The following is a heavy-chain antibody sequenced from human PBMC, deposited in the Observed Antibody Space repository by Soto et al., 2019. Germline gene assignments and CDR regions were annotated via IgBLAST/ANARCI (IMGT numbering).Heavy chain of an antibody. Sequence: LQLQESGSGLVKPSQTLTLTCTVSGASLSSGGYSWNWLRQPPGRGPEWLGYVYHTGAAIYNASLQSRLYISVDVSKSQFSLNLHSLTAADTAVYFCVRGSYTGPLDYWGPGTPVTVSS. CDR2: VYHTGAA. CDR1: GASLSSGGYS. D-gene: IGHD4-4*01. J-gene: IGHJ4*01. CDR3: VRGSYTGPLDY. V-gene: IGHV4-30-2*01.